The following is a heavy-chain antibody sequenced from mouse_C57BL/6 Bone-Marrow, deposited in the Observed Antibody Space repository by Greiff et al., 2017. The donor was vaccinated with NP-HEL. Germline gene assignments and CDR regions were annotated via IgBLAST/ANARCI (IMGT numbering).Heavy chain of an antibody. Sequence: VQLKESGPGLVQPSQSLSITCTVSGFSLTSYGVHWVRQSPGKGLEWLGVIWSGGSTDYNAAFISRLSISKDNSKSQVFFKMNSLQADDTAIYYCASRHYYGSSHWYFDVWGTGTTVTVSS. D-gene: IGHD1-1*01. CDR3: ASRHYYGSSHWYFDV. J-gene: IGHJ1*03. CDR2: IWSGGST. CDR1: GFSLTSYG. V-gene: IGHV2-2*01.